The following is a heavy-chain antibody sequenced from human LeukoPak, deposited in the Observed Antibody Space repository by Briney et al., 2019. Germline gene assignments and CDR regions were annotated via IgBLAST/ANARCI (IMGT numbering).Heavy chain of an antibody. V-gene: IGHV4-59*08. D-gene: IGHD2-2*01. CDR1: GGSISSYY. CDR3: ARSPCSSTSCYYYYGMDV. CDR2: IYYSGST. J-gene: IGHJ6*02. Sequence: SETLSLTCTVSGGSISSYYWSWIRQPPGKGLEWIGYIYYSGSTNYNPSLKSRVTISVDTSKNQFSLKLSSVTAADTAVYYCARSPCSSTSCYYYYGMDVWGQGTTVTVSS.